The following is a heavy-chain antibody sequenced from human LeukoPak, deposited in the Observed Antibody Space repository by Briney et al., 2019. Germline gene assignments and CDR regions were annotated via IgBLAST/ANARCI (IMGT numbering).Heavy chain of an antibody. J-gene: IGHJ4*02. Sequence: GGSLRLSCAASGFTFSSYPMTWVRQAPGKGREWISYISSSGYTIYYADSVKGRFTIFRDNAENSLYLQMDSLRDDDTAVYYCARQMYSSGCSDFWGQGTLVTVSS. CDR2: ISSSGYTI. V-gene: IGHV3-48*02. CDR1: GFTFSSYP. D-gene: IGHD6-19*01. CDR3: ARQMYSSGCSDF.